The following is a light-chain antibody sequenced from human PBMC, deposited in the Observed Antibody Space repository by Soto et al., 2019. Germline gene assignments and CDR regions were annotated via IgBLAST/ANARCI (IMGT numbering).Light chain of an antibody. Sequence: QSALTQPASVSGSPGQSITISCTGTSSDVGGYNYVSWYQQHPGKDPKLMIYDVSNRPSGVSTRFSGSKSGNTSSLTISGLQAEDQAVYSCSSYTSSSTLLVFGGGTKVTVL. CDR1: SSDVGGYNY. CDR2: DVS. V-gene: IGLV2-14*01. CDR3: SSYTSSSTLLV. J-gene: IGLJ2*01.